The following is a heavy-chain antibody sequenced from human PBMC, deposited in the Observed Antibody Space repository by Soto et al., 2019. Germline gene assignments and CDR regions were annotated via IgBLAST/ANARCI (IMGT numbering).Heavy chain of an antibody. CDR1: GDSIIGSDFY. J-gene: IGHJ5*02. D-gene: IGHD3-3*02. CDR3: ARHSLALRKNNWFDP. Sequence: SETLSLTCTVSGDSIIGSDFYWGWVRQPPGKGLEWIGSIFYLGSSYYNPSLKSRVTMSVDTSKNQFSLRLRYVTAADTALYFCARHSLALRKNNWFDPWGQGIMVT. CDR2: IFYLGSS. V-gene: IGHV4-39*01.